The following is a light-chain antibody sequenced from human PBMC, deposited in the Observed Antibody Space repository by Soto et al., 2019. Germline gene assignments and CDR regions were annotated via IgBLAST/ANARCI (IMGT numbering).Light chain of an antibody. V-gene: IGLV1-40*01. CDR2: GNN. J-gene: IGLJ2*01. CDR1: SSNIGAGYD. CDR3: QSYDRSLSGSL. Sequence: QAVVTQPPSVSGAPGQRVTISCTGSSSNIGAGYDVHWYRQLPGTAPKLLIYGNNNRPSGVPDRFSGSKSGTSASLAITGLQAEDEADYYCQSYDRSLSGSLFGGGTKLTVL.